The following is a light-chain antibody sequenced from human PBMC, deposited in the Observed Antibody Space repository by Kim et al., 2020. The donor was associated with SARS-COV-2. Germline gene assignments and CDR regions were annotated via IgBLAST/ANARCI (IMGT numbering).Light chain of an antibody. CDR2: GAY. V-gene: IGKV3-20*01. J-gene: IGKJ2*01. Sequence: SPRERLTLAFRASQSLSSSYVACDQQKPGQAPRLLIYGAYSRDTGIPDRFSGSGSVTDFPLTINRLEPEDFAVYYCHQYGSSPQYTFGQGTKLEI. CDR1: QSLSSSY. CDR3: HQYGSSPQYT.